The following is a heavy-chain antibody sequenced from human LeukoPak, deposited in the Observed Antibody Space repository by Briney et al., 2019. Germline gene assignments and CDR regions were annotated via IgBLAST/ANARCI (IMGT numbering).Heavy chain of an antibody. Sequence: SGGSLRLSCAASGFTFSDYYMSWIRQAPGKGLEWVSYISSSGSTIYYADSVKGRFTISRDNAKNSLYLQMNSLRAEDTAVYYCASDLYYDSSGYYFDQGRFWGQGTLVTVSS. CDR2: ISSSGSTI. D-gene: IGHD3-22*01. CDR3: ASDLYYDSSGYYFDQGRF. V-gene: IGHV3-11*01. CDR1: GFTFSDYY. J-gene: IGHJ4*02.